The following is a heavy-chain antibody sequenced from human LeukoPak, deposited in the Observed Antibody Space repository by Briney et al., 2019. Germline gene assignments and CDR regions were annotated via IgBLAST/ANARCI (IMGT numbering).Heavy chain of an antibody. V-gene: IGHV4-4*02. Sequence: PSGTLSLTCGVSGGSISNTNWWTWFRQPPGKGLEWIGEVNLQGSTNYNPSLKSRVAISVDKSENHISLKLTSVTAADTAVYYCARTENYIPEDRFDPWGQGTLVTVSS. J-gene: IGHJ5*02. CDR3: ARTENYIPEDRFDP. CDR1: GGSISNTNW. CDR2: VNLQGST. D-gene: IGHD5-24*01.